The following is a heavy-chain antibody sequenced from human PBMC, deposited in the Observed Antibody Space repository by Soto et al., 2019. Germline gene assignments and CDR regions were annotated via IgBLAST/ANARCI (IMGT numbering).Heavy chain of an antibody. V-gene: IGHV1-8*01. CDR1: GYTVGNND. D-gene: IGHD1-1*01. J-gene: IGHJ5*02. CDR2: MNPNSGNT. CDR3: ARMATSGTLNWFDP. Sequence: VNVSCKASGYTVGNNDISWVRQATGQGLEWMGWMNPNSGNTGYAQKFQGRVSMTRNTSITTAYLELSSLRSDDTAIYYCARMATSGTLNWFDPWGQGTLVTVSS.